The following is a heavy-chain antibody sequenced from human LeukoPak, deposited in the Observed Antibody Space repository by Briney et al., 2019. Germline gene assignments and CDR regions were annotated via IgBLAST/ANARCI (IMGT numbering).Heavy chain of an antibody. J-gene: IGHJ4*02. CDR1: GGTFSSYA. CDR2: IVPIFGTE. V-gene: IGHV1-69*06. D-gene: IGHD3-22*01. Sequence: GASVKVSCKASGGTFSSYAIRWVRQAPGQGLAWMGGIVPIFGTENYAQKFQGRVTITADKSTSTAYMELSSLRADDTAGDYCSRSGDSSDYYFDYWGQGTLVTVSS. CDR3: SRSGDSSDYYFDY.